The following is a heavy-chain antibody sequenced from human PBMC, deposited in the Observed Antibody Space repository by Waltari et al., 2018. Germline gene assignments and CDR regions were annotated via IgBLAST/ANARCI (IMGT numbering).Heavy chain of an antibody. V-gene: IGHV4-59*01. J-gene: IGHJ6*02. CDR2: IYYSWST. Sequence: QVQLQESGPGLVKPSETLSLTCTVSGGSISSYYWSWLRQPPGQGLEWIGYIYYSWSTNYNPSLKSRVTISVDTSKNQFSLKLSSVTAADTAVYYCARDRGGDYVGEEYYYYGMDVWGQGTTVTVSS. CDR3: ARDRGGDYVGEEYYYYGMDV. CDR1: GGSISSYY. D-gene: IGHD4-17*01.